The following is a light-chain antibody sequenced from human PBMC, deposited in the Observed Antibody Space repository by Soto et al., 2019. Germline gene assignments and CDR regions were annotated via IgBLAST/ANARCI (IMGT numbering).Light chain of an antibody. V-gene: IGKV3-20*01. CDR2: GAS. CDR3: QQYGSSQWT. Sequence: ELVLTQSPGTLSLSPGERATLSCRASQSVSSNYLAWYQQKPGQAPRLLIYGASSRATGIPDRFSGSGSGRDFTLNISRLETEEFAVYYCQQYGSSQWTFGQGTKVEIK. CDR1: QSVSSNY. J-gene: IGKJ1*01.